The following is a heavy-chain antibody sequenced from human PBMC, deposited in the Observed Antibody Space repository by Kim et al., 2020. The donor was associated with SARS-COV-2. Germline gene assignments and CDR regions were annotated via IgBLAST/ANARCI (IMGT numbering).Heavy chain of an antibody. D-gene: IGHD3-16*02. CDR3: ARWTPTSLRLGELSLYGCFDP. J-gene: IGHJ5*02. CDR1: GGSISSGGYY. Sequence: SETLSLTCTVSGGSISSGGYYWSWIRQHPGKGLEWIGYIYYSGSTYYNPSLKSRVTISVDTSKNQFSLKLSSVTAADTAVYYCARWTPTSLRLGELSLYGCFDPWGQGALVTVSS. CDR2: IYYSGST. V-gene: IGHV4-31*03.